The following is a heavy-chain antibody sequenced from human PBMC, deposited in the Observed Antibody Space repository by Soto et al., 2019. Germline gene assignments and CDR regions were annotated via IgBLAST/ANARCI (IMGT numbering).Heavy chain of an antibody. V-gene: IGHV3-23*01. J-gene: IGHJ4*02. CDR3: AKARDGYNRPTTDD. Sequence: EVQLLESGGILVHPGGSLRLSCAASGFTFSSYAMTWVRQAPGKGLEWVSAISGRGDSTYYADSVKGRFTISRDQSKNTLYLQMHSLRAEDTAVYFCAKARDGYNRPTTDDWGQGTLVTVSS. CDR1: GFTFSSYA. D-gene: IGHD5-12*01. CDR2: ISGRGDST.